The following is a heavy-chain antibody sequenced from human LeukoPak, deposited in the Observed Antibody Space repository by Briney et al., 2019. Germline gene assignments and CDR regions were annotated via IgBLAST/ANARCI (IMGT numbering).Heavy chain of an antibody. Sequence: GGSLRLSCAASGFTFSSYAMQWVRQAPGKGLEWVAVISYDGSNKYYADSVKGRFTISRDNSKNTLYLQMNSLRAEDTAVYYCARDSDIVATMMNYYYGMDVWGQGTTVTVSS. CDR1: GFTFSSYA. J-gene: IGHJ6*02. V-gene: IGHV3-30-3*01. CDR3: ARDSDIVATMMNYYYGMDV. CDR2: ISYDGSNK. D-gene: IGHD5-12*01.